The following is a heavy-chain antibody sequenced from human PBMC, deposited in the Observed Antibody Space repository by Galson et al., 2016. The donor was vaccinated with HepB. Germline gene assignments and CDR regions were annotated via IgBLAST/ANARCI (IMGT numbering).Heavy chain of an antibody. J-gene: IGHJ5*02. CDR3: ARGSASFDFDP. CDR1: RFTFSRFG. CDR2: ISLDGTNE. Sequence: SLRLSCAASRFTFSRFGMHWVRQAPGKGLEWVAIISLDGTNEYYADSVKGRFAISRDNSKNTLYLQMNSLRAEDTAIYYCARGSASFDFDPWGQGTLVTVSS. D-gene: IGHD3-9*01. V-gene: IGHV3-33*05.